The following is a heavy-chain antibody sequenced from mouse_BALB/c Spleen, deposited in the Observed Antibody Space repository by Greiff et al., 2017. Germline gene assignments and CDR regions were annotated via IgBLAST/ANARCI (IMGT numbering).Heavy chain of an antibody. V-gene: IGHV2-2*01. CDR3: ARAIRSDWYFDV. D-gene: IGHD1-1*01. J-gene: IGHJ1*01. CDR1: GFSLTSYG. CDR2: IWSGGST. Sequence: VQLQQSGPGLVQPSQSLSITCTVSGFSLTSYGVHWVRQSPGKGLEWLGVIWSGGSTDYNAAFISRLSISKDNSKSQVFLKMNSLQTDDTARYYCARAIRSDWYFDVWGAGTTVTVSS.